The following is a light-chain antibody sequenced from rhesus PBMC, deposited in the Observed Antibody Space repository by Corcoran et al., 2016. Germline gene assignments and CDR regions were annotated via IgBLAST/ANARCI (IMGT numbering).Light chain of an antibody. V-gene: IGKV1S17*01. J-gene: IGKJ4*01. CDR3: QHYYSTPLT. Sequence: DIQMTQSPSSLSASVGDRVTITCRASQGISNDLAWYQQKPGETPKLLIYEASSLESGIPTRFSGSGAGTDFTLTISSLQPEDFATYFCQHYYSTPLTFGGGTKVEIK. CDR1: QGISND. CDR2: EAS.